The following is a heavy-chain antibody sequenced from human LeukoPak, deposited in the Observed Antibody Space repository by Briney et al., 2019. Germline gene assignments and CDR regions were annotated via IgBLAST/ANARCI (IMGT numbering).Heavy chain of an antibody. Sequence: SVKVSCKASGGTFSSYTVSWVRQAPGQGLEWMGRIIPILGIANYAQKFQGRVTITADKSTSTAYMELSSLRSEDTAVYYCARGPYYDILTGYYWDYWGQGTLVTVSS. CDR1: GGTFSSYT. CDR2: IIPILGIA. J-gene: IGHJ4*02. D-gene: IGHD3-9*01. V-gene: IGHV1-69*02. CDR3: ARGPYYDILTGYYWDY.